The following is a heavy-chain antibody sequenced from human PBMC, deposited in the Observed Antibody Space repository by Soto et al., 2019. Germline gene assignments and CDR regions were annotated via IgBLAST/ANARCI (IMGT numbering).Heavy chain of an antibody. CDR2: IRYDGSNK. D-gene: IGHD6-13*01. V-gene: IGHV3-33*01. CDR3: ARGRGYSSSWSIYYFDF. Sequence: GGSLRLSCGASGFTFSSHGMHWVRQAPGKGLEWVAVIRYDGSNKYYADSVKGRFTTSRDNSKNTLYLQMDSLRAEDTAVYYCARGRGYSSSWSIYYFDFWGQGTQVTVSS. CDR1: GFTFSSHG. J-gene: IGHJ4*02.